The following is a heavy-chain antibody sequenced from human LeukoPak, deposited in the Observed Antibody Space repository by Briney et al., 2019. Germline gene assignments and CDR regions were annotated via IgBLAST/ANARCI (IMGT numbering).Heavy chain of an antibody. CDR3: ARHDYDILSGSYYFDY. CDR1: GGSISSYY. CDR2: IYYSGST. V-gene: IGHV4-59*08. D-gene: IGHD3-9*01. Sequence: SETLSLTCTVSGGSISSYYGSWIRQPPGKGLEWIGYIYYSGSTNYNPSLKSRVTISVDTSKNQFSPKLSSVTAADTAVYYCARHDYDILSGSYYFDYWGQGTLVTVSS. J-gene: IGHJ4*02.